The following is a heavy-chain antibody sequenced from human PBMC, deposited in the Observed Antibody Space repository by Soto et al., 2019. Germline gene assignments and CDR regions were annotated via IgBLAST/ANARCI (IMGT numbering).Heavy chain of an antibody. D-gene: IGHD2-15*01. V-gene: IGHV1-3*01. CDR2: INAGNGNT. Sequence: ASVKVSCKASGYTFTSYAMHWVRQAPGQRREWMGWINAGNGNTKYSQKFQGRVTITRDTSASTAYMELSSLRSEDTAVYYCARSLVRGGGGDYYYYGMDVRGQGXTVTVSS. CDR3: ARSLVRGGGGDYYYYGMDV. J-gene: IGHJ6*02. CDR1: GYTFTSYA.